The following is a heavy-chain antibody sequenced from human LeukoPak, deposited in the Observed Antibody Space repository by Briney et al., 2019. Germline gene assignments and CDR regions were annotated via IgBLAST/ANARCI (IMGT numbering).Heavy chain of an antibody. V-gene: IGHV4-4*02. Sequence: PSGTLSLTCAVSGDSISSGNWWSWVRQPPGQGLEWIGKTYHSGSTNYNPSLKSRVTISVDKSKNQFSLKLSSVTAADTAVYYCARREGYGYSGHTEYWGQGTLVTVSS. CDR2: TYHSGST. J-gene: IGHJ4*02. CDR3: ARREGYGYSGHTEY. D-gene: IGHD3-22*01. CDR1: GDSISSGNW.